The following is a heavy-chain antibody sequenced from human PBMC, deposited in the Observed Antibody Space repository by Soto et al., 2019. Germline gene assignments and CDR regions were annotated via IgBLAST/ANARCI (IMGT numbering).Heavy chain of an antibody. J-gene: IGHJ4*02. CDR3: AGGYEVRGNAYYFDY. V-gene: IGHV1-69*02. Sequence: QVQLVQYGADVKKPGSSVKVSCKASGGTFSSYTISWVRQAPGQGREWMGRTIPILGIANDAQKFQGRVTITADKSTSAAYLELSSLRSEDTDVSYCAGGYEVRGNAYYFDYWGQGTLVTVSS. D-gene: IGHD3-10*01. CDR1: GGTFSSYT. CDR2: TIPILGIA.